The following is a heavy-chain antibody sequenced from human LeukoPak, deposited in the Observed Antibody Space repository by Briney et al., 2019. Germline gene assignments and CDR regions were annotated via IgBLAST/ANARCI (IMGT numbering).Heavy chain of an antibody. CDR1: GGSFSGYY. V-gene: IGHV4-34*01. D-gene: IGHD2-8*01. CDR2: INHSGST. CDR3: ARSHTDIVLMVYAFDI. Sequence: PSETLSLTCAVYGGSFSGYYWSWIRQPPGKGLEWIGEINHSGSTNYNPSLKSRVTISVDTSKNQFSLKLSSVTAADTAVYYCARSHTDIVLMVYAFDIWGQETMVTVSS. J-gene: IGHJ3*02.